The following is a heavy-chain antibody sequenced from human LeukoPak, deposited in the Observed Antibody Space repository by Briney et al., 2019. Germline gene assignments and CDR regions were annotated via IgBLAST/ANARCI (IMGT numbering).Heavy chain of an antibody. CDR2: IYYSGRT. J-gene: IGHJ4*02. CDR3: AREKVYYYDSSGYSEGFDY. D-gene: IGHD3-22*01. Sequence: SETLSLTCTVSGVPISSYYWSWIRQPPGKGLEWIGYIYYSGRTNYNPSLKSRVTISVDTSKNQFSLKLSSVNAADTAVYYCAREKVYYYDSSGYSEGFDYWGQGTLVTVSS. V-gene: IGHV4-59*01. CDR1: GVPISSYY.